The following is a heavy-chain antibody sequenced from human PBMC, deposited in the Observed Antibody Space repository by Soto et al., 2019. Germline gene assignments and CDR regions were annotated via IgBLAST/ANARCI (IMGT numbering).Heavy chain of an antibody. J-gene: IGHJ4*02. D-gene: IGHD6-19*01. CDR1: GYSFTSYW. CDR2: IYPGDSDT. Sequence: EVQLVQSGAEVKKPGESLKISCKGSGYSFTSYWIGWVRQMPGKGLEWMGIIYPGDSDTRYSPSFQGQVTISADKSISNAYLQWSSLKASDTAMYYCARRGDHSSGWQYYFDYWGQGTLVTVSS. CDR3: ARRGDHSSGWQYYFDY. V-gene: IGHV5-51*01.